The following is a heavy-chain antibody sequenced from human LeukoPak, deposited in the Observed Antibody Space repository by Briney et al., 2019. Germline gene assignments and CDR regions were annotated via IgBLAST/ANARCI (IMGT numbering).Heavy chain of an antibody. CDR3: ARWLSMVRDQPKVYGMDV. J-gene: IGHJ6*02. CDR2: INPNSGGT. CDR1: GYTFTGYY. Sequence: ASVKVSCKASGYTFTGYYMHWVRQAPGQGLEWMGWINPNSGGTNYAQKFQGRVTMTRDTSISTAYMELSRLRSDDTAVYYCARWLSMVRDQPKVYGMDVWGQGTTVTVSS. V-gene: IGHV1-2*02. D-gene: IGHD3-10*01.